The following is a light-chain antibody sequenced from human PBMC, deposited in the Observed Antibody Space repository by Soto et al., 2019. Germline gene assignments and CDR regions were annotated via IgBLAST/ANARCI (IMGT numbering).Light chain of an antibody. J-gene: IGKJ1*01. Sequence: DIELTQSPPSLAASVGDRVTITCRASQNINNYLIWYQQKPGKAPQLLIYGASILQSGVPSRFSGSASGTDLTLTIGSLQPEDFATYYCQESYSFQGTFGQGTKVEI. CDR3: QESYSFQGT. CDR2: GAS. CDR1: QNINNY. V-gene: IGKV1-39*01.